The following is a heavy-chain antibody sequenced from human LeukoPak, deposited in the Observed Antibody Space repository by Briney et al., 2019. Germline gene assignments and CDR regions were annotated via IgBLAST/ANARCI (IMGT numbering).Heavy chain of an antibody. V-gene: IGHV3-15*01. CDR2: IKSKTDGGTT. J-gene: IGHJ4*02. CDR3: TTVYYDFWSGYLGPEKYYFDY. Sequence: GGSLRLSCAASGFTFGNAWMSWVRQAPGKGLEWVGRIKSKTDGGTTDYAAPVKGRFTISRDDSKNTLYLQMNSLKTEDTAVYYCTTVYYDFWSGYLGPEKYYFDYWGQGILVTVSS. CDR1: GFTFGNAW. D-gene: IGHD3-3*01.